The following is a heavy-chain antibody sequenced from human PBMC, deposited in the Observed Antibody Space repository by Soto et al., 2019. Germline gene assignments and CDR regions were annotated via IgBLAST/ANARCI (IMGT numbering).Heavy chain of an antibody. CDR3: AIDEANWHYVGPYYYGMDV. V-gene: IGHV3-21*01. D-gene: IGHD1-7*01. CDR1: GFTFSSYS. J-gene: IGHJ6*02. Sequence: GGSLRRSFAASGFTFSSYSMNWVRQAPGKGLEWVSSISSSSSYIYYADSVKGRFTISRDNDKNSLYLQMNSLRAEDTAVYYCAIDEANWHYVGPYYYGMDVWGQGTTVTVSS. CDR2: ISSSSSYI.